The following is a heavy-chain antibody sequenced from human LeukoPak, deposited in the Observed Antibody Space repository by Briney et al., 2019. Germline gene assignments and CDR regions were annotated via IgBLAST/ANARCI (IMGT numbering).Heavy chain of an antibody. D-gene: IGHD6-13*01. CDR2: ISAYNGNT. CDR1: GYIFTDYG. CDR3: ARDPYSRGGGRFDY. J-gene: IGHJ4*02. V-gene: IGHV1-18*01. Sequence: ASVKVSCKASGYIFTDYGMNWVRQAPGQGLEWMGWISAYNGNTNYAQKLQGRVTMTTDTSTSTAYMELRSLRSDDTAVYYCARDPYSRGGGRFDYWGQGTLVTVSS.